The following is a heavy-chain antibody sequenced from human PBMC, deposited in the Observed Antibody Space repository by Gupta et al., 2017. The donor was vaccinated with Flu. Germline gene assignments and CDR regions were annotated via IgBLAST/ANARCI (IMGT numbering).Heavy chain of an antibody. CDR2: INNSGEKT. Sequence: EVKLLQAGGGLVQPGGSLRLSCLASGFTFDSYAMTWVRQAPGQGLEWVSDINNSGEKTFYADSVKGRFTISRDHSKSTLFLDMNSLTVEDTAVYYCAKGLWSIGAISDSWGQGTLVSVSS. D-gene: IGHD2-21*01. V-gene: IGHV3-23*01. J-gene: IGHJ5*01. CDR1: GFTFDSYA. CDR3: AKGLWSIGAISDS.